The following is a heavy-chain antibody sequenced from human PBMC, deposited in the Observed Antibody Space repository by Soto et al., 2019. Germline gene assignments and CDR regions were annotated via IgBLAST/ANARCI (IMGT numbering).Heavy chain of an antibody. J-gene: IGHJ4*02. CDR3: ARAPLITMVRGATLYYFDY. CDR2: IYYSGST. Sequence: SETLSLTCTVSGGSISSSSYYWGWIRQPPGKGLEWIGSIYYSGSTYYNPSLKSRVTISVDKSKNQFSLKLSSVTAADTAVYYCARAPLITMVRGATLYYFDYWGQGTLVTVSS. V-gene: IGHV4-39*07. CDR1: GGSISSSSYY. D-gene: IGHD3-10*01.